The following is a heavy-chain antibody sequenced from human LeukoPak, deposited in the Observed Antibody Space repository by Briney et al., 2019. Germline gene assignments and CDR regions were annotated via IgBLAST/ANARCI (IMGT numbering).Heavy chain of an antibody. CDR3: VRVGATRDAFDI. J-gene: IGHJ3*02. V-gene: IGHV4-39*01. CDR2: IYYSGST. D-gene: IGHD1-26*01. Sequence: SETLSLTCTVSGGSISSSSYYWGWIRQPPGKGLEWIGSIYYSGSTYYNPSLKSRVTISVDTSKNQFSLKLSSVTAADTAVHYCVRVGATRDAFDIWGQGTMVTVSS. CDR1: GGSISSSSYY.